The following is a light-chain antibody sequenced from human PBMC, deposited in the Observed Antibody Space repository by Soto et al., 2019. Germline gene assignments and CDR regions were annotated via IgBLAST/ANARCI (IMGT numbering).Light chain of an antibody. Sequence: EIVLTQSPGTLSLSPGDRATLSCRASQSVSSSYLAWFQHKPGQAPRLLIYGASSRATGIPDRFSGGGSGTDFTLTISRLEPEDFAVYYCQQYGSSYTFGQGTKLEIK. CDR1: QSVSSSY. J-gene: IGKJ2*01. V-gene: IGKV3-20*01. CDR3: QQYGSSYT. CDR2: GAS.